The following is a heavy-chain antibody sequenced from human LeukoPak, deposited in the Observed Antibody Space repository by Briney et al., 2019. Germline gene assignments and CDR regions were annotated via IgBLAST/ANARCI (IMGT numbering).Heavy chain of an antibody. V-gene: IGHV4-59*08. CDR1: GCSISSYY. Sequence: SETLSLTCTVSGCSISSYYRSWIRQPPGKGLEWIGYIYYSGSTNYNPSLKSRLTISVDTSKNQFSLKLSSVTAADTAVYYCARHVGATDFDYWGQGTLVTVCS. D-gene: IGHD1-26*01. J-gene: IGHJ4*02. CDR2: IYYSGST. CDR3: ARHVGATDFDY.